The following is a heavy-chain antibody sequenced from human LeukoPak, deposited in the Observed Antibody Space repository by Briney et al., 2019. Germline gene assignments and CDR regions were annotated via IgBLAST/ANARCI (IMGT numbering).Heavy chain of an antibody. CDR2: ISYDGSNK. V-gene: IGHV3-30*18. CDR1: GFTFSSYG. Sequence: GGSLRLSCAASGFTFSSYGMHWVRQPPGKGLEWVAVISYDGSNKDYADSVKGRFTSSRANTKNTLYLQMNSPRAEDTAVYYCAKDFHRVQIYFVYWGRGTLLSVSS. D-gene: IGHD1-1*01. CDR3: AKDFHRVQIYFVY. J-gene: IGHJ4*02.